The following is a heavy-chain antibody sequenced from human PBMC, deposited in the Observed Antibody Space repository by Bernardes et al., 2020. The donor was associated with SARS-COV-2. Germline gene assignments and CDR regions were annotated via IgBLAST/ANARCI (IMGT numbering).Heavy chain of an antibody. J-gene: IGHJ6*02. CDR3: ARVVDILTGYAMNYYYYGMDV. CDR2: INSDGSST. V-gene: IGHV3-74*01. CDR1: GFTFSSYW. D-gene: IGHD3-9*01. Sequence: GGSLRLSRAASGFTFSSYWMHWVRQAPGKGLVWVSRINSDGSSTSYADSVKGRFTISRDNAKNTLYLQMNSLRAEDTAVYYCARVVDILTGYAMNYYYYGMDVWGQGTTVTVSS.